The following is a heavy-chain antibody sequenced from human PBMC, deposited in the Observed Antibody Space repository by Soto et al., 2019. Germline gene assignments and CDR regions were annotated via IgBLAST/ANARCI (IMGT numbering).Heavy chain of an antibody. CDR3: ARGLIVWFGELSRRGGYYYYMDV. V-gene: IGHV4-34*01. D-gene: IGHD3-10*01. Sequence: QVQLQQWGAGLLKPSETLSLTCAVYGGSFSGYQWTWIRQTPGKGLEWIGEINDTGNINYNPSLKRRVTIFRYTPKKPISLKRSSVTAADTAVYYCARGLIVWFGELSRRGGYYYYMDVWGKGTTVTVSS. CDR1: GGSFSGYQ. CDR2: INDTGNI. J-gene: IGHJ6*03.